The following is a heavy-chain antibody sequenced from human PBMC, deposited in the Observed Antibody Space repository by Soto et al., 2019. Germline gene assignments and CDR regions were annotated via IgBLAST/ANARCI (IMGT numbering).Heavy chain of an antibody. D-gene: IGHD3-22*01. V-gene: IGHV5-10-1*01. CDR1: GYGFAGYW. CDR2: IDPSDSQT. J-gene: IGHJ4*02. CDR3: ARQIYDSDTGPNFQYYFDS. Sequence: GESLKISCKGSGYGFAGYWITWVRQKPGKGLEWMGRIDPSDSQTYYSPSFRGHVTISATKSITTVFLQWSSLRASDTAMYYCARQIYDSDTGPNFQYYFDSWGQGTPVTVSS.